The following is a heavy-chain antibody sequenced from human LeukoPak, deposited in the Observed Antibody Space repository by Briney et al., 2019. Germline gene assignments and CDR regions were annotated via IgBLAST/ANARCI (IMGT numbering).Heavy chain of an antibody. CDR3: ARDPDSMVRGVIIVPDYFDY. CDR1: GFTFSSYW. D-gene: IGHD3-10*01. Sequence: PGGSLRLSCAASGFTFSSYWMSWVRQAPGKGLEWVANIKQDGSEKYYVDSVKGRFTISRDNAKNSLYLQMNSLRAEDTAVYYCARDPDSMVRGVIIVPDYFDYWGQGTLVTVSS. J-gene: IGHJ4*02. V-gene: IGHV3-7*01. CDR2: IKQDGSEK.